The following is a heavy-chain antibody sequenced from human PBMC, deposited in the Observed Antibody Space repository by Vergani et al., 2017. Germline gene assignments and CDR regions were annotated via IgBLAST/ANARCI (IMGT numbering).Heavy chain of an antibody. D-gene: IGHD5-18*01. CDR2: IRNKAYGGTT. V-gene: IGHV3-49*04. CDR1: GFSFGDYA. CDR3: SRGRGYSFGYSDY. Sequence: EVQLVESGGGLVPPGRSLRLSCAASGFSFGDYAMTWVRQAPGKGLEWVAFIRNKAYGGTTEYAASVKGRFTISRDDSKRLAYLQLSGLKTEDTAVYFCSRGRGYSFGYSDYWGQGPLVTVSS. J-gene: IGHJ4*02.